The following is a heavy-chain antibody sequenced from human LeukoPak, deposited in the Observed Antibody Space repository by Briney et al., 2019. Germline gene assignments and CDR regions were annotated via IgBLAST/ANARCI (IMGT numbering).Heavy chain of an antibody. J-gene: IGHJ5*02. CDR1: GGSCDDYY. D-gene: IGHD5-24*01. V-gene: IGHV4-34*01. CDR2: IHPHGIF. CDR3: ARGRDRSKAGDL. Sequence: SETVSLTCAVHGGSCDDYYCSWIRQPPGKGLEWIGEIHPHGIFYYNSSLVSRVTISIDTSKNQFSLRLTSVTAADTAFYYCARGRDRSKAGDLWGQGSLVTVST.